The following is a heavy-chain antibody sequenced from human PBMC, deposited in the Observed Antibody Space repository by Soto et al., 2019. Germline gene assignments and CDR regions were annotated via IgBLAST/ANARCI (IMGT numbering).Heavy chain of an antibody. CDR3: ARLGYSYDYYYYYYMDV. Sequence: GGSLRLSCAASGFTVSSNYMSWVRQAPGKGLEWVSAIYSGGSTYYADSVKGRFTISRHNSKNTLYLQMNSLRAEDTAVYYCARLGYSYDYYYYYYMDVWGKGTTVTVSS. D-gene: IGHD5-18*01. CDR1: GFTVSSNY. CDR2: IYSGGST. J-gene: IGHJ6*03. V-gene: IGHV3-53*04.